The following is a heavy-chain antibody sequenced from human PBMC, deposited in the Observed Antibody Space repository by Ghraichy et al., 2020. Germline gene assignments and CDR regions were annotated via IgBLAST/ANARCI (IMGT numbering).Heavy chain of an antibody. Sequence: SETLSLTCAVYGGSFSGYYWSWIRQPPGKGLEWIGEINHSGSTNYNPSLKSRVTISVDTSKNQLSLKLSSVTAADTAVYYCATLSGYTYNNRYFFDYWGQGTLVTVSS. D-gene: IGHD5-18*01. V-gene: IGHV4-34*01. CDR2: INHSGST. CDR1: GGSFSGYY. J-gene: IGHJ4*02. CDR3: ATLSGYTYNNRYFFDY.